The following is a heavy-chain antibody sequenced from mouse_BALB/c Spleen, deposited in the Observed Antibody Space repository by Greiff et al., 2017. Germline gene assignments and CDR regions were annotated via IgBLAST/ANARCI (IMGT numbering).Heavy chain of an antibody. CDR1: GFTFSDYY. V-gene: IGHV5-6*01. CDR2: ISSGGSYT. Sequence: EVQGVESGGGLVKPGGSLKLSCAASGFTFSDYYMYWVRQTPDKRLEWVATISSGGSYTYYPDSVKGRFTISRDNAKNTLYLQMSSLKSEDTAMYYCARRELNRYFDVWGAGTTVTVSS. J-gene: IGHJ1*01. D-gene: IGHD1-3*01. CDR3: ARRELNRYFDV.